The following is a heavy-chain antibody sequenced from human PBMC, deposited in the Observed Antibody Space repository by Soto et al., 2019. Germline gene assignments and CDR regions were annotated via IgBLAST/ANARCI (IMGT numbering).Heavy chain of an antibody. V-gene: IGHV3-30*09. D-gene: IGHD4-17*01. CDR2: ISYDGRHI. CDR3: ARDVSDYVLDV. CDR1: GFIFSNYA. Sequence: QLHLVESGGGVVQPGNSLRLSCTASGFIFSNYARHWVRQAPGKRLEWVALISYDGRHIYYADSVKGRFAISRDNSKNTLDLVMNSLRREDTAMYYCARDVSDYVLDVWGQGTTVNVSS. J-gene: IGHJ6*02.